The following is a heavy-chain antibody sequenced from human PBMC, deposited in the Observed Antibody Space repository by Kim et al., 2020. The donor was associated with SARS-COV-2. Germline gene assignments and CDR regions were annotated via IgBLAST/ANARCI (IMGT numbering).Heavy chain of an antibody. CDR1: GGSFSGYY. V-gene: IGHV4-34*01. J-gene: IGHJ2*01. CDR2: INHSGST. Sequence: SETLSLTCAVYGGSFSGYYWSWTCQPPGKGLEWIGQINHSGSTNYNPSLKSRVTISVDTSKNQFSLKLSSVTAADTAVYYCAGYSSSCRGCWYFDLWGRGTLVTVSS. D-gene: IGHD6-13*01. CDR3: AGYSSSCRGCWYFDL.